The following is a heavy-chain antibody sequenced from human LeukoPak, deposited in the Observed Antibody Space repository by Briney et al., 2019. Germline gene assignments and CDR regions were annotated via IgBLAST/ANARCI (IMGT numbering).Heavy chain of an antibody. J-gene: IGHJ4*02. D-gene: IGHD5-18*01. Sequence: PSETPSLTSAHPASSMKTGLQCAWVRQPPGKGLEWIASIDHTGTTSYSPPLQSRVTMSVDTSSNYFSLTLSSVTAADTAMYYWATVGPYSLGYGWGQGTLVTVSS. CDR1: ASSMKTGLQ. CDR2: IDHTGTT. CDR3: ATVGPYSLGYG. V-gene: IGHV4-38-2*01.